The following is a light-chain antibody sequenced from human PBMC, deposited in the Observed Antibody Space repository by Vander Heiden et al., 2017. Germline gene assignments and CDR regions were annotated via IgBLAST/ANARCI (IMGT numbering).Light chain of an antibody. CDR1: SSDVGSYNL. V-gene: IGLV2-23*02. CDR3: CSYAESNTVI. CDR2: EVS. J-gene: IGLJ2*01. Sequence: QSALTQPASVSGSPGQSITISCTGTSSDVGSYNLVSWYQQHPGKAPKLMIYEVSKRPSGVSNRFSGSKSGNTASLTISGIQAEGEADYYCCSYAESNTVIFGGGTKLTVL.